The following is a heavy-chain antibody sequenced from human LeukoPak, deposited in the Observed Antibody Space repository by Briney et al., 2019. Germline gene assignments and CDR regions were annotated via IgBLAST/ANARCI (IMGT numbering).Heavy chain of an antibody. D-gene: IGHD3-10*01. CDR2: IYHSGST. CDR3: ARMVWGAGSYPYWFDP. V-gene: IGHV4-30-2*01. Sequence: SETLSLTCAASGVSISSGGYSWSWIRQPQGKGLEWIGYIYHSGSTYYNPSLKSRITISVDRSKNQFSLKLSSVTAADTAVYYCARMVWGAGSYPYWFDPWGQGTLVTVSS. CDR1: GVSISSGGYS. J-gene: IGHJ5*02.